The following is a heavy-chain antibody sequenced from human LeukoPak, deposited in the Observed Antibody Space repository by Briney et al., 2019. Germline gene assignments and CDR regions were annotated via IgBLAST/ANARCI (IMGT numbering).Heavy chain of an antibody. Sequence: SVKVSCKASGGTFSSYAISWVRQAPGQGLEWMGGIIPIFGTANYAQKFQGRVTITADESTSTAYMELSSLRSEDTAVYYCARGGITGTTFGREEFDYWGQGTLVTVSS. J-gene: IGHJ4*02. CDR1: GGTFSSYA. D-gene: IGHD1-7*01. V-gene: IGHV1-69*13. CDR2: IIPIFGTA. CDR3: ARGGITGTTFGREEFDY.